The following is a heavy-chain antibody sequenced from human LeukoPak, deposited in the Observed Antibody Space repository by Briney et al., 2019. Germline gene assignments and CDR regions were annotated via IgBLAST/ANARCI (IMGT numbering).Heavy chain of an antibody. J-gene: IGHJ4*02. Sequence: PGGSLRLSCAASGFAFNTYAMHWVRQAPGQGLEWVALIWHDGSHKFYSNSVRGQFTISRDNSKNTVSLQMNNLSPEDTAVYCAREIFGSGSYPDFWGQGTLVTVSS. CDR2: IWHDGSHK. V-gene: IGHV3-33*01. D-gene: IGHD3-10*01. CDR1: GFAFNTYA. CDR3: AREIFGSGSYPDF.